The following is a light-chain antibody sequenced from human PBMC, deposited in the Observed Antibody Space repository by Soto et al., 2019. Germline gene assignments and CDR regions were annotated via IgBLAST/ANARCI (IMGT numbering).Light chain of an antibody. Sequence: EIVLTQSPGTLSLSPGDRDTLSCRASQSISSSYLAWYQPKPGQAPRLLIYGASSRAVGIPANFSGSGSGTDFTLTISRLEPEDFAVYYCQQYGTSPWTFGQGTKVEIK. CDR3: QQYGTSPWT. J-gene: IGKJ1*01. CDR2: GAS. CDR1: QSISSSY. V-gene: IGKV3-20*01.